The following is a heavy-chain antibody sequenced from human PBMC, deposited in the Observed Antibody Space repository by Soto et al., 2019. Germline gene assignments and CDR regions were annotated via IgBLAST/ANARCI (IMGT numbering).Heavy chain of an antibody. J-gene: IGHJ6*02. CDR3: ARDYGDYLDYYYGMGV. CDR1: GFTFSDYY. V-gene: IGHV3-11*06. CDR2: ISSSSSYT. D-gene: IGHD4-17*01. Sequence: QVQLVESGGGLVKPGGSLRLSCAASGFTFSDYYMSWIRQAPGKGLEWVSYISSSSSYTNYADSLKGRFTISRDNAKNSLYLQMNSLRAEDTAVYYCARDYGDYLDYYYGMGVWGQGTTVTVSS.